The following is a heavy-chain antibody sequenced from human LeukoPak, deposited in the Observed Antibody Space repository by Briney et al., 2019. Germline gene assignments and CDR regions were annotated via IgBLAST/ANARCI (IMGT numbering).Heavy chain of an antibody. V-gene: IGHV4-34*01. D-gene: IGHD1-26*01. CDR1: GGSFTDPD. J-gene: IGHJ4*02. Sequence: SETLSLTCAASGGSFTDPDWHWIRQPPGKGLEWIGEINQSGSSKYNPSLKSRVTTSVDTSNNQFSLKLSSVTAADTALYYCARWERGVFHYWGQGTLVTVSS. CDR3: ARWERGVFHY. CDR2: INQSGSS.